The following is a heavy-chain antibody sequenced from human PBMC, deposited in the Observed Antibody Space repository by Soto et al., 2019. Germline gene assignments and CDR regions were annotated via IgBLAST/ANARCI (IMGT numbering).Heavy chain of an antibody. CDR1: GFTFSSFH. Sequence: GGSLRLSCAASGFTFSSFHMNWVRQAPGRGLEWVAYITSSSSYTNYADSVKGRFTISRDNAKNSLYLQMNSLRAEDTAVYYCAREDVVGATSHYFDYWGQGTLVTVSS. V-gene: IGHV3-11*05. J-gene: IGHJ4*02. D-gene: IGHD1-26*01. CDR2: ITSSSSYT. CDR3: AREDVVGATSHYFDY.